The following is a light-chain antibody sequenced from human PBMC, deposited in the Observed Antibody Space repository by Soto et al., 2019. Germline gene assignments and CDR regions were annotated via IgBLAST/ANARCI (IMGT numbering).Light chain of an antibody. CDR1: QSVSSN. V-gene: IGKV3-15*01. CDR2: DAS. Sequence: EIVMTQSPATLSVSPGDGVTLSCRASQSVSSNLAWYQQKPGQAPRLLIYDASTRATGIPTRFSGSGSGTEFTLTINSLQSEDFAVYYCQQYNNWPPEYSFGQGTKLEIK. J-gene: IGKJ2*03. CDR3: QQYNNWPPEYS.